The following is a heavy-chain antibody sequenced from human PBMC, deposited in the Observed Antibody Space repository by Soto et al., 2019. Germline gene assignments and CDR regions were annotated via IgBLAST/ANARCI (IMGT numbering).Heavy chain of an antibody. CDR3: ARGPGGPDGPGDY. CDR1: GYTFTAYA. V-gene: IGHV1-3*01. J-gene: IGHJ4*02. CDR2: INAGNGNT. Sequence: QVQLVQSGAEVKKPGASVKVSCKASGYTFTAYAMHWVRQAPGQRLEWMGWINAGNGNTKYSQKFQGRVTITRDTSASTAYMELSSLRSEDTAVYYCARGPGGPDGPGDYWGQGTLVTVSS. D-gene: IGHD2-15*01.